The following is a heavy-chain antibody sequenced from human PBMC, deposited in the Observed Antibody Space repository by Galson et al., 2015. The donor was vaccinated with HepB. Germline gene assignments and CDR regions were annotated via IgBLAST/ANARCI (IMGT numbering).Heavy chain of an antibody. CDR2: ITGNSVSA. CDR3: AKVRRGYSGGWDYYFDY. CDR1: GFTFSNYA. V-gene: IGHV3-23*01. D-gene: IGHD6-19*01. Sequence: SLRLSCAASGFTFSNYAMSWVRQAPRKGLEWVSAITGNSVSAYYADSVKGRFTVSRDNSKNTLYLQMTSLRAEDTAVYYCAKVRRGYSGGWDYYFDYWGQGTLVTVSS. J-gene: IGHJ4*02.